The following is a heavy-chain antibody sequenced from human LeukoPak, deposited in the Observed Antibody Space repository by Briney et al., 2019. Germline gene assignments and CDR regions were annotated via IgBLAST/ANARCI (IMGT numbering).Heavy chain of an antibody. V-gene: IGHV4-61*02. J-gene: IGHJ4*02. D-gene: IGHD2-8*01. CDR3: ARNGRGYSFDY. Sequence: PSETLSLTCTDSGRSIGTGSYYWRWIRQPAGKGLEWIGRIYTSGSTNYNPSLKSRVTMSLDTSKNQFSLKLSSVTAADTAVYYCARNGRGYSFDYWGQGTLVTVSS. CDR2: IYTSGST. CDR1: GRSIGTGSYY.